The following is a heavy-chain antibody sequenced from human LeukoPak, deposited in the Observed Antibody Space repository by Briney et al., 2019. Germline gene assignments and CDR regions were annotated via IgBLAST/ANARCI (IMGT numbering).Heavy chain of an antibody. CDR1: GFTFSSYS. CDR3: ARRPACYGSTSCXXXYFDY. V-gene: IGHV3-21*01. Sequence: GGSLRLSCAASGFTFSSYSMNWVRQAPGKGLEWVSSISGSSSYIYHADSVKGRFTISRDNAKNSLYLQMNSLRAEDTAVYYCARRPACYGSTSCXXXYFDYWGQGTLVTVSS. CDR2: ISGSSSYI. J-gene: IGHJ4*02. D-gene: IGHD2-2*01.